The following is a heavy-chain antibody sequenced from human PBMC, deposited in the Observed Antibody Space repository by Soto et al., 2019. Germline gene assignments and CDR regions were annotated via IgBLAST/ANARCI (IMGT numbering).Heavy chain of an antibody. Sequence: EVQLVESGGGLVKPGGSLRLSCTASGFTFGDYAMSWVRQAPGKGLEWVGFIRSKAYGGTTEYAASVKGRFTISRDDSKSIAYLQMNSLKTEDTAVYYCTRDYGSGSYYNVGDYWGQGTLVTVSS. CDR1: GFTFGDYA. J-gene: IGHJ4*02. CDR2: IRSKAYGGTT. CDR3: TRDYGSGSYYNVGDY. V-gene: IGHV3-49*04. D-gene: IGHD3-10*01.